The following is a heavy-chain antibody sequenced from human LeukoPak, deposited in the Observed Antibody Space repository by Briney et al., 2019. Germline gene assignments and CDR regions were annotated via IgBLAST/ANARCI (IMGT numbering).Heavy chain of an antibody. J-gene: IGHJ4*02. CDR3: ARGSYYYDSSGYYVY. D-gene: IGHD3-22*01. CDR2: IIPIFGTA. Sequence: SVKVSCKASGGTFSSYAISWVRQAPGQGLEWMGGIIPIFGTANCAQKFQGRVTITADESTSTAYMELSSLRSEDTAVYYCARGSYYYDSSGYYVYWGQGTLVTVSS. CDR1: GGTFSSYA. V-gene: IGHV1-69*13.